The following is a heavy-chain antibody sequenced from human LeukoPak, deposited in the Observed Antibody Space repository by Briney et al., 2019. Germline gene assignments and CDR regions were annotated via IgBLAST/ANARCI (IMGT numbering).Heavy chain of an antibody. D-gene: IGHD3-10*02. CDR2: ISWNSGSI. V-gene: IGHV3-9*01. J-gene: IGHJ3*02. CDR1: GFTFDDYA. Sequence: PGGSLRLSCEASGFTFDDYAMHWVRQAPGKGLEWVSGISWNSGSIGYADSVKGRFTISRDNAKNSLYLQMNSLRAEDTALYYCAKGRVRGSDAFDIWGQGTMVSVSS. CDR3: AKGRVRGSDAFDI.